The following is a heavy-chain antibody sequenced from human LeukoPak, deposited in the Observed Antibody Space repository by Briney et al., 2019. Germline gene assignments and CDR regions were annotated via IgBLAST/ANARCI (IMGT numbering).Heavy chain of an antibody. CDR1: GSPFTSYW. CDR2: IYPGDCDT. CDR3: ARPSLRSSSSPAFDI. D-gene: IGHD6-6*01. V-gene: IGHV5-51*01. J-gene: IGHJ3*02. Sequence: GGSLQISCQGPGSPFTSYWSSWVRRLPGKGREWMRIIYPGDCDTSYSPSFQGQVTISADKSISTAYLQWSSLKASDTAMYYCARPSLRSSSSPAFDIWGQGTMVTVSS.